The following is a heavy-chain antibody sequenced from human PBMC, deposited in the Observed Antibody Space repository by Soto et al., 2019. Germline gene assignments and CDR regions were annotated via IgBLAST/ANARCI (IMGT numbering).Heavy chain of an antibody. V-gene: IGHV1-18*01. CDR3: AKSITIFGVAPSDAFDI. J-gene: IGHJ3*02. CDR1: CYTFTSYG. Sequence: ASVKVSCKASCYTFTSYGISWGGQAPGQGFEWMGWISAYNGNTNYAQKLQGRVSMTTDTSTSTAYIELRSLRSDDTAVYYCAKSITIFGVAPSDAFDIWGQGTMVTVSS. CDR2: ISAYNGNT. D-gene: IGHD3-3*01.